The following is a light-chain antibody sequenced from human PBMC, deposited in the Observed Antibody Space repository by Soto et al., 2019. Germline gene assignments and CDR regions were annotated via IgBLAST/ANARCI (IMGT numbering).Light chain of an antibody. V-gene: IGLV3-21*02. Sequence: SYVLTQPPSVSVAPGQTAKITCGGDNIGITRVHWYQQRPGQAPLLVVYDDTDRPSGIPERFSGSNSENTATLTISRVEAGDEGDYYCQLWDTTANRRVFGTGTKLTVL. CDR3: QLWDTTANRRV. J-gene: IGLJ1*01. CDR1: NIGITR. CDR2: DDT.